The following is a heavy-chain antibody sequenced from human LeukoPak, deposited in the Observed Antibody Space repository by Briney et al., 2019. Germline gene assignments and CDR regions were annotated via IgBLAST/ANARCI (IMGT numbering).Heavy chain of an antibody. Sequence: PGGSLRLSCAASGFTFSSYWMHWVRQAPGKGLVWVSRINSDGSSTSYADSVKGRFTISRDNAKNTLYLQTDSLRAEDTAMYYCARGTGSYYSLGYWGQGTLVTVSP. CDR3: ARGTGSYYSLGY. D-gene: IGHD1-26*01. CDR2: INSDGSST. CDR1: GFTFSSYW. J-gene: IGHJ4*02. V-gene: IGHV3-74*01.